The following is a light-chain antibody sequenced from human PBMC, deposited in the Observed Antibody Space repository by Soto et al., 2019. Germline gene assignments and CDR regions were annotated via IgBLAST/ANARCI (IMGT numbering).Light chain of an antibody. CDR3: SSYTSSTSYV. Sequence: ALTQPASVSGSPGQSITISCTGTSSDVGVYNYVSWFQQHPGKAPKLMVYDVSNRPSGVSNRFSGSKSGNTASLTISGLQAEDEADYYCSSYTSSTSYVFGNGTKVTVL. V-gene: IGLV2-14*03. CDR2: DVS. CDR1: SSDVGVYNY. J-gene: IGLJ1*01.